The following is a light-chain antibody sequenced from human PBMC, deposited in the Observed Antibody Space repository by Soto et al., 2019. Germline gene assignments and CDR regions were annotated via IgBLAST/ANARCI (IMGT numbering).Light chain of an antibody. CDR3: GSYTSSSTLV. J-gene: IGLJ2*01. V-gene: IGLV2-14*01. CDR2: EVT. CDR1: SSDVGGYYY. Sequence: QSALTQPPSASGSPGQSVTISCTGTSSDVGGYYYVSWYQHHPGKAPKLLIYEVTNRPSGISNRFSGSKSGNTASLTISGLQPEDEANYYCGSYTSSSTLVFGAGTKLTVL.